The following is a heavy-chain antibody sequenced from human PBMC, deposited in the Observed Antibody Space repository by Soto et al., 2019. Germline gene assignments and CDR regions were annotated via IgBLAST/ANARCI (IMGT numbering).Heavy chain of an antibody. CDR2: IYYSGST. CDR1: GGSISSYY. V-gene: IGHV4-59*01. J-gene: IGHJ6*02. Sequence: SETLSLTCTVSGGSISSYYWSWIRQPPGKGLEWIGYIYYSGSTNYSPSLKSRVTISVDTSKNQFSLKLSSVTAADTAVYYCGSGRLLFDYYGMDVWGQGTTVTVSS. D-gene: IGHD3-3*01. CDR3: GSGRLLFDYYGMDV.